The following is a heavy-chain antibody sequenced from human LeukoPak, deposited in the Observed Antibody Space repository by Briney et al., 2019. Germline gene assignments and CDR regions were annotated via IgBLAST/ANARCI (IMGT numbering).Heavy chain of an antibody. CDR1: GFIFRNYA. CDR3: AKWGDYDILTGYYVSDF. CDR2: ITGSGDST. D-gene: IGHD3-9*01. Sequence: GGSLRLSCAASGFIFRNYAMSWVRQAPGKGLEWVSAITGSGDSTYYADSVKGRFTISRDNSKDTLYVEMNTLRAEDTAVYYCAKWGDYDILTGYYVSDFWGQGTLVTVSS. V-gene: IGHV3-23*01. J-gene: IGHJ4*02.